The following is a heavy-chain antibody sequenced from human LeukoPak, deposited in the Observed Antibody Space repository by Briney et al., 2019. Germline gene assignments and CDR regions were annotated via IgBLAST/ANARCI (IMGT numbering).Heavy chain of an antibody. CDR3: AKGGESYGGNFLYLLRYFDY. D-gene: IGHD4-23*01. CDR2: ISGSGGTT. J-gene: IGHJ4*02. V-gene: IGHV3-23*01. CDR1: GFTFSSYA. Sequence: GGSLRLSCAASGFTFSSYAMNWVRQAPGKGLEWVSAISGSGGTTYYADSVKGRFTISRDNSKNTLYLQMNSLRAEDTAVYYCAKGGESYGGNFLYLLRYFDYWGQGPLVTVSS.